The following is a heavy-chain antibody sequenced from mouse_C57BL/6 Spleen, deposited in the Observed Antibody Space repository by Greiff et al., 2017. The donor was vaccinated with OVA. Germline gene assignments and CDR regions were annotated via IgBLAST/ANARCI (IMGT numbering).Heavy chain of an antibody. CDR3: ARGISASYAMGY. D-gene: IGHD1-2*01. Sequence: EVQLQQSGPELVKPGASVKISCTASGYTFTDYNMDWVKQRPGKSLEWIGDINPNNGGTNYNQKFKDKATLTVDNSSNTAYMELRSLTSKDTTVYFCARGISASYAMGYRGQGISVTVSS. J-gene: IGHJ4*01. CDR1: GYTFTDYN. V-gene: IGHV1-18*01. CDR2: INPNNGGT.